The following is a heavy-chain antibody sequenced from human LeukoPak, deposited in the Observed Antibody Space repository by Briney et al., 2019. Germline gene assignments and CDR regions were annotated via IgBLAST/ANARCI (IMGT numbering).Heavy chain of an antibody. Sequence: GGSLRLSYAASGFTFRNYGMNWVRQAPGKGLEWVSAFSGSGGSTYYVDSVKGRFTISRDNSKNTLYLQMNSLRAEDTAVYYCAKSGLNRFDYWGQGTLVTVSS. CDR2: FSGSGGST. D-gene: IGHD2-15*01. CDR1: GFTFRNYG. CDR3: AKSGLNRFDY. J-gene: IGHJ4*02. V-gene: IGHV3-23*01.